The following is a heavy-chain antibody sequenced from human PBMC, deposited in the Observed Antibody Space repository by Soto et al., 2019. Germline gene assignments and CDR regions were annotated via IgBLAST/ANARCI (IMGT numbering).Heavy chain of an antibody. CDR2: ISAYNGNT. Sequence: ASVKVSCKASGYTFTSYGISWVRKAPGQGLEWMGWISAYNGNTNYAQKLQGRVTMTTDTSTSTAYMELRSLRSDDTAVYYCASMVDHIHGSGWEYDYDYRGQGTLVTVSS. CDR3: ASMVDHIHGSGWEYDYDY. V-gene: IGHV1-18*01. CDR1: GYTFTSYG. J-gene: IGHJ4*02. D-gene: IGHD6-19*01.